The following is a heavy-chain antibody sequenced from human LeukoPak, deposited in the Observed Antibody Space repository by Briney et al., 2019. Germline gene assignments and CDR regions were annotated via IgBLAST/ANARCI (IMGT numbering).Heavy chain of an antibody. CDR3: ARGRAYCGGDCSNWFDP. CDR1: GGSISSGSYY. J-gene: IGHJ5*02. V-gene: IGHV4-61*02. D-gene: IGHD2-21*01. CDR2: IYTSGST. Sequence: PSQTLSLTCTVSGGSISSGSYYWSWIRQPAGKGLEWIGRIYTSGSTKYNPSLESRLTISVDTSKNQFSLKLSSVTAADTALYYCARGRAYCGGDCSNWFDPWGQGTLVTVSS.